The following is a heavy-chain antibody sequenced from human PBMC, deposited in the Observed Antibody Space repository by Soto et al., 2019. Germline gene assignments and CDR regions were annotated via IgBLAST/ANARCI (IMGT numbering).Heavy chain of an antibody. V-gene: IGHV4-39*01. D-gene: IGHD3-22*01. Sequence: PSETLSLTCTVSGGSISSSSYYWGWIRQPPGKGLERIGSIYYSGSTYYNPSLKSRVTISVDTSKNQFSLKLSSVTAADTAVYYCARRLYYDSSGFEGGGMDVWGQGTLVTVSS. CDR1: GGSISSSSYY. CDR2: IYYSGST. J-gene: IGHJ6*02. CDR3: ARRLYYDSSGFEGGGMDV.